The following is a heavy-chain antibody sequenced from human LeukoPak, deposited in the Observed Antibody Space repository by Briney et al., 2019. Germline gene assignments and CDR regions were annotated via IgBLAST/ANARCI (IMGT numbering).Heavy chain of an antibody. CDR3: ARGRLSGSSHFDS. CDR1: GGSINSHY. V-gene: IGHV4-59*11. CDR2: IYYTGSA. J-gene: IGHJ4*02. D-gene: IGHD6-13*01. Sequence: PSETLSLTCTVSGGSINSHYGNWVRQPQGKGLEWIGYIYYTGSATYNPSLSSRVTISVDTSNNQFSLKLTSVTAADTAVYYCARGRLSGSSHFDSWGQGTLVTVS.